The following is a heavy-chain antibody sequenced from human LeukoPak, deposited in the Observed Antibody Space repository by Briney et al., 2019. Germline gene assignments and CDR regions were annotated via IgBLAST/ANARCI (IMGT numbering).Heavy chain of an antibody. CDR3: AKDMAAAGNYYYYGMDV. CDR2: ISWNSGSI. Sequence: PGRSLRLSCAASGFTFDDYAMHWVRQAPGKGLEWVSGISWNSGSIGYADSVKSRFTISRDNAKNSLYLQMNSLRAEDTALYYCAKDMAAAGNYYYYGMDVWGQGTTVTVSS. D-gene: IGHD6-25*01. J-gene: IGHJ6*02. CDR1: GFTFDDYA. V-gene: IGHV3-9*01.